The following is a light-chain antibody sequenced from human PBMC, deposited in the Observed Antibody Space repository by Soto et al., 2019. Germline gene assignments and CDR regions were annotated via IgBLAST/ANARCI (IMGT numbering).Light chain of an antibody. CDR3: QSYTQSLWT. Sequence: EIVLTQSPGTLSLSPGERATLSCRTSQTVTANQLAWYQQKPGQAPRLLIYGVSTRAAGIPDRFGGSGSGTDVTLTISGLEPEDFAMYYCQSYTQSLWTFGQGTKVEI. V-gene: IGKV3-20*01. CDR1: QTVTANQ. CDR2: GVS. J-gene: IGKJ1*01.